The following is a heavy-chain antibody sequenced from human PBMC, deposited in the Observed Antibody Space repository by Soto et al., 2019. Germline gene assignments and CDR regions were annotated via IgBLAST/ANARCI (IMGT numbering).Heavy chain of an antibody. J-gene: IGHJ4*02. D-gene: IGHD6-13*01. Sequence: PSETLSLTCTVSGGSISSYYWSWIRQPPGKGLEWIGYIYYSGSTNYNPSLKSRVTISVDTSKNQFSLKLSSVTAADTAVYYCARAGSSWKIFDYWGQGTLVTVSS. CDR1: GGSISSYY. V-gene: IGHV4-59*01. CDR2: IYYSGST. CDR3: ARAGSSWKIFDY.